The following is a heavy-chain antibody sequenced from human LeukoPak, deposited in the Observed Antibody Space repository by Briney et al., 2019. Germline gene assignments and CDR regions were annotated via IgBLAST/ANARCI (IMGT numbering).Heavy chain of an antibody. D-gene: IGHD3-10*01. CDR1: GFTFSSYG. J-gene: IGHJ4*02. CDR2: ISYDGSNK. CDR3: AKLVGEGFDY. V-gene: IGHV3-30*18. Sequence: GGSLRLSCAASGFTFSSYGMHWVRQAPGKGLEWVAVISYDGSNKYYADSVKGRFTIFRDNSKNTLYLQMNSLRAEDTAVYYCAKLVGEGFDYWGQGTLVTVSS.